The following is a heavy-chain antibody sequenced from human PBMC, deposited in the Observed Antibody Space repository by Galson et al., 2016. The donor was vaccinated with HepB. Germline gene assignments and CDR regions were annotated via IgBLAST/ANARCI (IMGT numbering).Heavy chain of an antibody. CDR3: AKDLFAVMD. CDR2: IRGSGADT. J-gene: IGHJ4*02. D-gene: IGHD6-19*01. CDR1: GFTFSSYG. V-gene: IGHV3-23*01. Sequence: SLRLSCAASGFTFSSYGLSWVRLAPGKGLEWVSGIRGSGADTYYADSVKGRFTISRDNSKIMVYLQMNSLRVDDTAVYYCAKDLFAVMDWGQGTLVTVSS.